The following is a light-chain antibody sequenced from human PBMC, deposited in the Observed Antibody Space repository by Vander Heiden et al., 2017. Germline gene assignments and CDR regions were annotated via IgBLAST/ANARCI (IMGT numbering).Light chain of an antibody. V-gene: IGLV4-69*02. CDR1: SGHRSYA. CDR3: QTWGTGTQGVV. Sequence: QLVLTQSPSASASLGASVKLPCTLSSGHRSYAIAWHQQQPEKGPRYLMKLNSDGSHSKGDGIPDRFSGSSSGAERYLTISSLQSEDEADYYCQTWGTGTQGVVFGGGTKLTVL. J-gene: IGLJ2*01. CDR2: LNSDGSH.